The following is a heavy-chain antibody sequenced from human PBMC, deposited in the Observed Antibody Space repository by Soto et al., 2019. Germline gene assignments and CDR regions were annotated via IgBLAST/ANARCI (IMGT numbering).Heavy chain of an antibody. Sequence: GGSLSLSCAVSGFTFSNYAMSWVRQAPGEELEYVSGISSNGGSTYYANSVKGRFTISRDNSKNTLHLQMGSLTAEDMAVYYCARLHQYGDYAPYYYGMDVWGQGTTVTVSS. J-gene: IGHJ6*02. CDR2: ISSNGGST. V-gene: IGHV3-64*01. D-gene: IGHD4-17*01. CDR1: GFTFSNYA. CDR3: ARLHQYGDYAPYYYGMDV.